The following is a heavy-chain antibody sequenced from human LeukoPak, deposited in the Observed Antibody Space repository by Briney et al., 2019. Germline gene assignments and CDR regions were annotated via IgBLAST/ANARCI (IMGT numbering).Heavy chain of an antibody. V-gene: IGHV4-39*01. CDR1: GGSINRSYYY. CDR2: IYYSGNT. J-gene: IGHJ4*02. CDR3: ARLMTTVTSEY. D-gene: IGHD4-17*01. Sequence: SETLSLTCTVSGGSINRSYYYWGWIRQPPGKGLERIGSIYYSGNTYYNPSLKSRVTISVDTSKNQFSLKLSSVTAAGTAVYYCARLMTTVTSEYWGQGTLVTVSS.